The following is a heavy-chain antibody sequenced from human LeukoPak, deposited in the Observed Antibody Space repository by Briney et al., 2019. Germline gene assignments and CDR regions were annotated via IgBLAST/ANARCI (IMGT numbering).Heavy chain of an antibody. CDR3: ARGSPGPEVVPARGTRTWYFDL. Sequence: PSQTLSLTCTVSGGSISSGSYFWSWIRQPAGKGLEWIGRIYTSGSTNYNPPLKSRLTISVDTSKNQFSLKLSSVTAADTAVYYCARGSPGPEVVPARGTRTWYFDLWGRGTLVTVSS. CDR1: GGSISSGSYF. J-gene: IGHJ2*01. D-gene: IGHD2-2*01. CDR2: IYTSGST. V-gene: IGHV4-61*02.